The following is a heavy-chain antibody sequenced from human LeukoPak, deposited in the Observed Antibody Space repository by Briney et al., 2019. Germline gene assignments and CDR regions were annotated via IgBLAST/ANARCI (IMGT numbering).Heavy chain of an antibody. D-gene: IGHD3-10*01. Sequence: SETLSLTCSVSGGPISSYYWSWIRQPPGKGLEWIGYIYYSGSTKYNPSLKSRVTISVDTSKNQFSLKLTSVTAADTAVYYCAREGPGSGYYYGMDVWGQGTTVTVSS. CDR1: GGPISSYY. CDR2: IYYSGST. CDR3: AREGPGSGYYYGMDV. J-gene: IGHJ6*02. V-gene: IGHV4-59*01.